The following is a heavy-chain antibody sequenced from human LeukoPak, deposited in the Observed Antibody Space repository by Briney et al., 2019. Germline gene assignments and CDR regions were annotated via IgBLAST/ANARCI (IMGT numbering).Heavy chain of an antibody. J-gene: IGHJ4*02. D-gene: IGHD3-9*01. Sequence: GGSLRLSCAASGFSFSNYSMNWVRQAPGKGLEWVSYITSSSNIIYYADSVKGRFTISRDNSKNTLYLQMGSLRAEDMAVYYCARGTHYDILTGYMHWGQGTLVTVSP. CDR3: ARGTHYDILTGYMH. V-gene: IGHV3-48*01. CDR1: GFSFSNYS. CDR2: ITSSSNII.